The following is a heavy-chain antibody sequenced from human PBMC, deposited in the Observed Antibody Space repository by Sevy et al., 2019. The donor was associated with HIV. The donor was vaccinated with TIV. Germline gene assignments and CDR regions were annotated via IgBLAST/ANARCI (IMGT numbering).Heavy chain of an antibody. D-gene: IGHD1-26*01. CDR1: GGAISVGDYY. Sequence: SETLSLTCTVSGGAISVGDYYWSWIRQHPGRGLERFAYISYSGNTYYNPSLKSRVTISVDTSKQLFSLKLSSVTAAETAVYYCARDWEGGSIDPWGQGTLVTVSS. V-gene: IGHV4-31*03. CDR2: ISYSGNT. J-gene: IGHJ5*02. CDR3: ARDWEGGSIDP.